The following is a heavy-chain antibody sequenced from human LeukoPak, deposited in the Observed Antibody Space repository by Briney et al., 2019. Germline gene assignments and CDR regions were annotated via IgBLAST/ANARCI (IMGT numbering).Heavy chain of an antibody. V-gene: IGHV3-30*02. CDR3: AKDGSSWYGY. J-gene: IGHJ4*02. CDR2: IRYDGNYK. Sequence: GGSLRLSCAASGFIFSAYGMHWVRQAPGKGPEWVAFIRYDGNYKYYADSVKGRFTISRDNSKNTLYLQMNSLRAEDTAVYYCAKDGSSWYGYWGQGPLVTVSS. D-gene: IGHD6-13*01. CDR1: GFIFSAYG.